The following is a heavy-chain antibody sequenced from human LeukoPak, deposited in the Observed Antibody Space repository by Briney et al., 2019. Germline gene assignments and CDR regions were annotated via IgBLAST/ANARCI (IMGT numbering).Heavy chain of an antibody. CDR3: ARERGGLSTSWYFTLDY. D-gene: IGHD6-13*01. Sequence: GGSLRLSCAASGFTFSSYWMHWVRQAPGKGLVWVSRINSDGSTTTYADSVKGRFTTSRDNAKNTLYLQMNNLRADDTAVYYCARERGGLSTSWYFTLDYWGQGTLVTVSS. CDR1: GFTFSSYW. V-gene: IGHV3-74*01. CDR2: INSDGSTT. J-gene: IGHJ4*02.